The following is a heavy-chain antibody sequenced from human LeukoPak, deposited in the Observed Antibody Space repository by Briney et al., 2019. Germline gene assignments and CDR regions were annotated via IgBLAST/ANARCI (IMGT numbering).Heavy chain of an antibody. Sequence: GGSLTLSCAASGFTFSSYWMHWVRQAPGKGLVWVSCINSDGSSTSYADSVKRRFTISRDNAKNTLYLQMNSLRAEDTAVYYCARGMSYYYDSSGYYSHWGQGTLVTVSS. D-gene: IGHD3-22*01. V-gene: IGHV3-74*01. CDR1: GFTFSSYW. J-gene: IGHJ4*02. CDR2: INSDGSST. CDR3: ARGMSYYYDSSGYYSH.